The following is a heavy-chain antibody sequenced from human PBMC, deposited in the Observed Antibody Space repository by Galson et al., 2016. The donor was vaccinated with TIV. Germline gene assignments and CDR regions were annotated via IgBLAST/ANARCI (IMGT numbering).Heavy chain of an antibody. CDR3: AQAFYYDSSAFYLHF. J-gene: IGHJ4*02. CDR1: GYMFIAYY. Sequence: SVEVSCKASGYMFIAYYIHWVRQAPGHGLEWMGRINPNRGGSNSAQKFQGRVTMTSDKSISTASIELSGLTSDDTAVSYCAQAFYYDSSAFYLHFWGQATLLSLSS. V-gene: IGHV1-2*06. D-gene: IGHD3-22*01. CDR2: INPNRGGS.